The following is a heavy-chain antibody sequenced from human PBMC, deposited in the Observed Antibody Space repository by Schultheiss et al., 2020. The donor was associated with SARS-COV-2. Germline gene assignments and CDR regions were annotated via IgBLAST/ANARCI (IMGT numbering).Heavy chain of an antibody. CDR2: ISSSGSTI. Sequence: GGSLRLSCAASGFTFSSYAMSWVRQAPGKGLEWVSAISSSGSTIYYADSVKGRFTISRDNAKNSLYLQMNSLRAEDTAVYYCARDSRIAVAVPPRFDPWGQGTLVTVSS. CDR1: GFTFSSYA. J-gene: IGHJ5*02. V-gene: IGHV3-21*04. CDR3: ARDSRIAVAVPPRFDP. D-gene: IGHD6-19*01.